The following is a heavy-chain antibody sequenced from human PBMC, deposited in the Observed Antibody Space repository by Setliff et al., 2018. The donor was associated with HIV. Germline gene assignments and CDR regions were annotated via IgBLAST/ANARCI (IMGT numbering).Heavy chain of an antibody. D-gene: IGHD3-22*01. CDR3: AREAEYYYDKGGAFDI. CDR2: IQTSGST. V-gene: IGHV4-61*09. Sequence: SETLSLTCTVSGGSNSSGSYYWSWIRQPAGKGLEWIGHIQTSGSTHNNPSLKGRVTISVDTSKNQFSLKLSSVTAADTAVYYCAREAEYYYDKGGAFDIWGQGTMVTVS. CDR1: GGSNSSGSYY. J-gene: IGHJ3*02.